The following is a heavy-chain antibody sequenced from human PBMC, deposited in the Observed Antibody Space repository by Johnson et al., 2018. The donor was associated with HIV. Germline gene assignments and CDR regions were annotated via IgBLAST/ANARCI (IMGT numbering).Heavy chain of an antibody. CDR3: VRDDYSFHI. V-gene: IGHV3-30*02. D-gene: IGHD4/OR15-4a*01. CDR1: DFALGDYG. Sequence: VQLVESGGGVVQPGGSLRLSCIGSDFALGDYGVHWVRQAPGKGLEWVSFIRDDGSNKYYGDSVKGRFTISRDNFKNSVYLQMSSLRGEDTAVYYCVRDDYSFHIWGRGTLVTVSS. CDR2: IRDDGSNK. J-gene: IGHJ3*02.